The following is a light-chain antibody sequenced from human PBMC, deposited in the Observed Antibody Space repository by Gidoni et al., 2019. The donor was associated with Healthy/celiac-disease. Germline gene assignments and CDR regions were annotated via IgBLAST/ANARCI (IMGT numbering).Light chain of an antibody. J-gene: IGKJ2*01. CDR2: GAS. V-gene: IGKV3-15*01. Sequence: EIVMTQSPATLSVSPGERATLSCRASQSVSSNLAWYQQKPGQAPRLLIYGASTRATGIPARFRCSGSGTEFTLTISSLQSEDFAVYYCQQYNNWPPAYTFGQGTKLEIK. CDR1: QSVSSN. CDR3: QQYNNWPPAYT.